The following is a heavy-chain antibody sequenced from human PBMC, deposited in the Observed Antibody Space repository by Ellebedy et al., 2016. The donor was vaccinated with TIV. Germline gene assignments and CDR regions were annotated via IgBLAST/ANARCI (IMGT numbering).Heavy chain of an antibody. CDR3: AREVGRWLHYWFDP. V-gene: IGHV4-34*01. J-gene: IGHJ5*02. CDR2: INHSGST. Sequence: SETLSLTXAVYGGSFSGYYWSWIRQPPGKGLEWIGEINHSGSTNYNPSLKSRVTISVDTSKNQFSLKLSSVTAADTAVYYCAREVGRWLHYWFDPWGQGTLVTVSS. CDR1: GGSFSGYY. D-gene: IGHD5-24*01.